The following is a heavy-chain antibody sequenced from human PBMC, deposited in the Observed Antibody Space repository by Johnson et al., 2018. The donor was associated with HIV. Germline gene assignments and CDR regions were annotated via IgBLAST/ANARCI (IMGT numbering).Heavy chain of an antibody. CDR1: GFTFSSYA. Sequence: VQLVESGGGLVQPGGSLRLSCAASGFTFSSYAMHWVRQAPGKGLEWVAVISYDGSNKYYAASVKGRFTISRDDSKNTLYLQMNSLKTEDTAVYYCTTVEYGSGSPLWGQGTMVTVSS. CDR2: ISYDGSNK. J-gene: IGHJ3*01. V-gene: IGHV3-30-3*01. D-gene: IGHD3-10*01. CDR3: TTVEYGSGSPL.